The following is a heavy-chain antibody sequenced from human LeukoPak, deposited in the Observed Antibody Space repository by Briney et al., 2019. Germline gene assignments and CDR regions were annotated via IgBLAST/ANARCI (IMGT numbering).Heavy chain of an antibody. D-gene: IGHD6-13*01. CDR3: ARDWGIEAMGGHFYYYGMDV. CDR2: FYISGSR. V-gene: IGHV4-4*07. Sequence: SETLSLTCTVSGGSISSYYWSWVRQPAGKGLEWIGRFYISGSRKYNPSLKSRVTMPVDTSNNQFSLELTSVTAADTAVYYCARDWGIEAMGGHFYYYGMDVWGQGTTVTVS. CDR1: GGSISSYY. J-gene: IGHJ6*02.